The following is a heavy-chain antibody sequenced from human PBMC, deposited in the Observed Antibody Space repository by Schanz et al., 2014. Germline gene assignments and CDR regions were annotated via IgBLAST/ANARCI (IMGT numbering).Heavy chain of an antibody. Sequence: QVQLVESGGGVVQPGRSLSLSCAASGFPFSPCAMHWVRQAPGKGLEWVAVISYDASNKYYADSVKGRFSISRDNSKNTLYLQMDSLRPEDTAVYYCAKCIGWYGRCAFDIWGQGTMVTVSS. CDR2: ISYDASNK. V-gene: IGHV3-30*04. CDR1: GFPFSPCA. CDR3: AKCIGWYGRCAFDI. J-gene: IGHJ3*02. D-gene: IGHD6-19*01.